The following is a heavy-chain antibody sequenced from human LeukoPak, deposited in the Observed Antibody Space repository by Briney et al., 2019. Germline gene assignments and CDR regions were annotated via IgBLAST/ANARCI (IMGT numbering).Heavy chain of an antibody. V-gene: IGHV4-59*08. Sequence: SETLSLTCTVSGGSISSYYWSWIRQPPGKGLEWIGYIYHSGSTKYNPSLKSRVTISVDTSKNQFSLKLSSVTAADTALYYCADALKYPNFDYWGQGTLVTVSS. CDR2: IYHSGST. CDR3: ADALKYPNFDY. J-gene: IGHJ4*02. CDR1: GGSISSYY. D-gene: IGHD2/OR15-2a*01.